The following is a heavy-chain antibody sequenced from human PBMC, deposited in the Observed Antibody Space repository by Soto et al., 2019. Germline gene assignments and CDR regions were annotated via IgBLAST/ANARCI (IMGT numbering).Heavy chain of an antibody. D-gene: IGHD3-3*01. CDR2: IIPIFDAT. CDR1: GGTFSRHS. CDR3: ALDLTSVSRS. J-gene: IGHJ1*01. Sequence: QVQMVQSGAEVKKPGSSARVSCKVSGGTFSRHSISWVRQAPGQGLEWMGGIIPIFDATQYAQKFQGSLTITADDSTPTFHMVLSGPRPEDAAIYYCALDLTSVSRSWGQGTLVTVSS. V-gene: IGHV1-69*01.